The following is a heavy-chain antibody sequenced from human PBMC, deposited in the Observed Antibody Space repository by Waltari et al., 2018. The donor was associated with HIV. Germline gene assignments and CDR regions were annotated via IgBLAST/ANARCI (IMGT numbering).Heavy chain of an antibody. Sequence: QVQLVQSGAEVKKPGASVTVSCKASGYTFSTHDINWVRLATGQGLEWMGWMNPNSGNTGYAQKFQGRVNMTRNSSIRTAYMELSSLRSDDTAVYYCSRGLHCTATSCLLYHGMDVWGQGTAVSVSS. J-gene: IGHJ6*02. D-gene: IGHD2-2*01. CDR1: GYTFSTHD. CDR3: SRGLHCTATSCLLYHGMDV. CDR2: MNPNSGNT. V-gene: IGHV1-8*01.